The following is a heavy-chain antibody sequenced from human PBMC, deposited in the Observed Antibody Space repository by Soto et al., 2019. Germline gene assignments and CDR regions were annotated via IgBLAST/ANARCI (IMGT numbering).Heavy chain of an antibody. CDR1: GFTFSSYS. Sequence: EVQLVESGGGLVKPGGSLRLSCAASGFTFSSYSMNWVRQAPGKGLEWVSSISSSSSYIYYADSVKGRFTISRDNAKNSVYLQMNRLRAEDTAVYYCARGYHYYDSSGYDKWDAFDIWGQGTMVTVSS. D-gene: IGHD3-22*01. V-gene: IGHV3-21*01. CDR2: ISSSSSYI. J-gene: IGHJ3*02. CDR3: ARGYHYYDSSGYDKWDAFDI.